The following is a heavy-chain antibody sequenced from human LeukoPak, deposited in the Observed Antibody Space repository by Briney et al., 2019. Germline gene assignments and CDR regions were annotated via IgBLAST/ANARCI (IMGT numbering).Heavy chain of an antibody. CDR1: GGSISSSSYY. V-gene: IGHV4-39*07. J-gene: IGHJ5*02. D-gene: IGHD3-3*01. CDR2: IYTSGST. Sequence: PSETLSLTCTVSGGSISSSSYYWGWIRQPPGKGLEWIGRIYTSGSTNYNPSLKSRVTMSVDTSKNQFSLKLSSVTAADTAVYYCARVDYDFSSGQPADWFAPWGQGTLVTVSS. CDR3: ARVDYDFSSGQPADWFAP.